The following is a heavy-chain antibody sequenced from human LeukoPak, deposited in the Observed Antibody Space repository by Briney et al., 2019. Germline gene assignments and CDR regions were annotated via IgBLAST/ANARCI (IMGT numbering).Heavy chain of an antibody. CDR2: ISYDGSNK. Sequence: GGSLRLSCAASGFTFSSYGMHWVRQAPGKGLEWVAVISYDGSNKYYADSVKGRFTISRDNSKNTLYLQMNSLRAEDTAVYYCARDGNPYYDFWSGYYYFDYWGQGTLVTVSS. D-gene: IGHD3-3*01. CDR1: GFTFSSYG. V-gene: IGHV3-30*03. CDR3: ARDGNPYYDFWSGYYYFDY. J-gene: IGHJ4*02.